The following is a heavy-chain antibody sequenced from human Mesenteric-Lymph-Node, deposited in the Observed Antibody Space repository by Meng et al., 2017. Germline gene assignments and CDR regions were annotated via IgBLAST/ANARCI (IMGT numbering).Heavy chain of an antibody. J-gene: IGHJ4*02. Sequence: APGMVTPSQTLSLTCTVSGGSINSGDYYWSWIRQPPGKGLEWIGYIYYTGSTYYNPSLKSRVTISMDTSKNQFSLRLSSVTAADTAVYYCARNYYFDYWGQGTLVTVSS. CDR2: IYYTGST. CDR3: ARNYYFDY. CDR1: GGSINSGDYY. V-gene: IGHV4-30-4*01.